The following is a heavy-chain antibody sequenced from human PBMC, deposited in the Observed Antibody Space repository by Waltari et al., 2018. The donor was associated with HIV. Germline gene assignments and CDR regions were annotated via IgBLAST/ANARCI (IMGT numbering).Heavy chain of an antibody. Sequence: QVQLAQSGAEVRKPGASVKVSCKASGYTFPGSHLHWVRQAPGQGREWMGRINPNSGGTNYAQKFQARVTMTRDTSIGAAYMELSSLRPNDTAVYYCARVTTVTGDSYFYYGMDVWGQGTTVTVSS. V-gene: IGHV1-2*06. D-gene: IGHD4-17*01. J-gene: IGHJ6*02. CDR2: INPNSGGT. CDR1: GYTFPGSH. CDR3: ARVTTVTGDSYFYYGMDV.